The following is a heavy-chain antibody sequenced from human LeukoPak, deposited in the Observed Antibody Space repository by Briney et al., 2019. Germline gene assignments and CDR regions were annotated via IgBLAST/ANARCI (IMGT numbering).Heavy chain of an antibody. Sequence: GGSLRLSCAASGFTFSSYSMNWVRQAPGKGLEWVSSISSSSSYIYYADSVKGRFTISRDNSKNTLYLQMNSLRAEDTAVYYCARVPAGVIGMKDAFDIWGQGTMVTVSS. CDR2: ISSSSSYI. J-gene: IGHJ3*02. V-gene: IGHV3-21*01. CDR3: ARVPAGVIGMKDAFDI. D-gene: IGHD3-16*02. CDR1: GFTFSSYS.